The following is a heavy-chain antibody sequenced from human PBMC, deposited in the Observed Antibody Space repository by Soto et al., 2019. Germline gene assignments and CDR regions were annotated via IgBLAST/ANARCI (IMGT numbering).Heavy chain of an antibody. CDR2: IYYSGRT. CDR1: GESISSSSYY. Sequence: SETLSLTXIVSGESISSSSYYWGWIRQPPGKGLEWIGSIYYSGRTYYNPSFKSRVTISIDTSKNQFSLKLSSVTATGTAVYYCARQRTTVVTQAYFDHWGQGALVTVSS. J-gene: IGHJ4*02. V-gene: IGHV4-39*01. D-gene: IGHD2-21*02. CDR3: ARQRTTVVTQAYFDH.